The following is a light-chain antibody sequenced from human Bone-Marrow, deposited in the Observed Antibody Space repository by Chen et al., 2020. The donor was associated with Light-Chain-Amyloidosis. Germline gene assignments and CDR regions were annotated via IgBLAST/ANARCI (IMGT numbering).Light chain of an antibody. CDR3: RSYAITNKLV. J-gene: IGLJ1*01. CDR2: EVT. Sequence: QSALTQPASVSGSPGQSITISCTGTSSDVGGDNHVSLYQQHPDKAPKLTFYEVTNRPSWVLDRFSDSKSDTTYSLTSAGLLTEDEADYVCRSYAITNKLVFGCGTRFTVL. CDR1: SSDVGGDNH. V-gene: IGLV2-14*01.